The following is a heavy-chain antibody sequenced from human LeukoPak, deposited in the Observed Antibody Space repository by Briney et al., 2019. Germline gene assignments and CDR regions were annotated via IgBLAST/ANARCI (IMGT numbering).Heavy chain of an antibody. Sequence: GGTLRLSYAASGFTFSSYGMSWVRQAPGKGLEWVSGISSRGVRTYYADSVKGRFTISRDNSESTLFLQMNNLRAEDTAVYYCAKDRVTVITSPFDYWGQGTLVTVSS. CDR2: ISSRGVRT. CDR3: AKDRVTVITSPFDY. CDR1: GFTFSSYG. J-gene: IGHJ4*02. V-gene: IGHV3-23*01. D-gene: IGHD4-23*01.